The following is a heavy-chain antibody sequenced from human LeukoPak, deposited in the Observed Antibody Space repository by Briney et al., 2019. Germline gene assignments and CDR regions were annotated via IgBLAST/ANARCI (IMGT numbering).Heavy chain of an antibody. J-gene: IGHJ4*02. Sequence: GGSLRLSCAASGFTFSSYAMSWVRQAPGKGLEWVSAISGSGGSTYYADSVKGRFTISRDNSKNTLYMQMNSVRAEDTAVYYCAKARDSSSWFDYWGQGTLVTVSS. CDR1: GFTFSSYA. V-gene: IGHV3-23*01. CDR2: ISGSGGST. D-gene: IGHD6-13*01. CDR3: AKARDSSSWFDY.